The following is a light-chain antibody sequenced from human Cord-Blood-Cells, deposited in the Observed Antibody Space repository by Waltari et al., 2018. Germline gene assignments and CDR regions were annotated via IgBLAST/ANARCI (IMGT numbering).Light chain of an antibody. CDR1: QTGSSSY. V-gene: IGKV3-20*01. J-gene: IGKJ4*01. Sequence: ELVLTQYPGTLSLSPGDRATLSCRARQTGSSSYLACYQQKPGQAPRLLIYGASSRATGIPDRFSGSWSGTDFTLTISRLEPEDLAVYYCHQYGSSPTFGGGTKVEIK. CDR2: GAS. CDR3: HQYGSSPT.